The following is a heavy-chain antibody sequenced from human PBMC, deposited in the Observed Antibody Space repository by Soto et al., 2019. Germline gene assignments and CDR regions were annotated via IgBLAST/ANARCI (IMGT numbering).Heavy chain of an antibody. V-gene: IGHV3-33*01. CDR2: IWYDGSNK. D-gene: IGHD2-8*01. CDR3: ARALYVNWFDP. J-gene: IGHJ5*02. CDR1: GFTFSSYG. Sequence: GGSLRLSCAASGFTFSSYGMHWVRQAPGKGLEWVAVIWYDGSNKYYADSVKGRFTISRDNSKNTLYLQMNSLRAEDTAVYYCARALYVNWFDPWGQGTLVTVSS.